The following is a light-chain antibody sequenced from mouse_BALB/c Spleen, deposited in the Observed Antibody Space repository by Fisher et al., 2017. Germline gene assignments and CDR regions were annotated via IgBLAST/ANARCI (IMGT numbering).Light chain of an antibody. Sequence: DIVLTQTPAIMSASLGERVTMTCTASSSVSSSYLHWYQQKSGASPKPLIHRTSNLASGVPARFSGSGSGTSYSLTISSMEAEDAASYFCHQWSSYPPTFGGGTKLEIK. CDR2: RTS. V-gene: IGKV4-58*01. CDR3: HQWSSYPPT. CDR1: SSVSSSY. J-gene: IGKJ1*01.